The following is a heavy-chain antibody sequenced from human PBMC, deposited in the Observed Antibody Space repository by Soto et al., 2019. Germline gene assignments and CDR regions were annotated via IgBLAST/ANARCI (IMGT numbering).Heavy chain of an antibody. D-gene: IGHD6-13*01. CDR2: TYYRSKWYN. Sequence: SQTLSLTCAISGDSVSSNSAAWNWIRQSPSRGLEWLGRTYYRSKWYNDYAVSVKSRITINPDTSKNQFSLQLNSVTPEDTAVYSCARDGPRIAAADYYYYYGMDVWGQGTTVTVSS. CDR1: GDSVSSNSAA. CDR3: ARDGPRIAAADYYYYYGMDV. J-gene: IGHJ6*02. V-gene: IGHV6-1*01.